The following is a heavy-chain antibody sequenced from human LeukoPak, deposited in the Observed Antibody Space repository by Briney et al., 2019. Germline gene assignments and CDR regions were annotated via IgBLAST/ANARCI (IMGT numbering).Heavy chain of an antibody. Sequence: GGSLRLSCAASGFTFSTYWMHWVRQGPGKALVSVSRISTDGSITTYADSVKGRFTISRDNAKNTLYLQMNSLRVEDTAVYYCARVWYGGSNDYWGQGTLVTVSS. CDR2: ISTDGSIT. CDR1: GFTFSTYW. V-gene: IGHV3-74*01. J-gene: IGHJ4*02. D-gene: IGHD1-26*01. CDR3: ARVWYGGSNDY.